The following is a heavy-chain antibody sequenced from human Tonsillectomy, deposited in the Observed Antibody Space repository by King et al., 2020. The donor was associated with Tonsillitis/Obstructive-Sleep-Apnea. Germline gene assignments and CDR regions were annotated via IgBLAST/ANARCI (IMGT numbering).Heavy chain of an antibody. CDR3: ARGYCSGGIYYSDYYYYMDV. CDR2: MYYSGST. Sequence: VQLQESGPGLVKPSETLSLTCTVSGGSISTYYWSWIRQPPGKGLEWIGYMYYSGSTNYNPSLKSRVTMSVDTSKNQFSLKLTSVTAADTAVYYCARGYCSGGIYYSDYYYYMDVWGKGTTVTVSS. J-gene: IGHJ6*03. V-gene: IGHV4-59*08. D-gene: IGHD2-15*01. CDR1: GGSISTYY.